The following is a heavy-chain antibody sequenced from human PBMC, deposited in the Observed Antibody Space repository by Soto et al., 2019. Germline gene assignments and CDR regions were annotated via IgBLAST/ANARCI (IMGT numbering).Heavy chain of an antibody. V-gene: IGHV3-23*01. Sequence: GGSLRLSCAASGFTFSSYMMSWVRQAPGKGLEWVSRISGSGGSTYYADSVKGRFTISRDNPKNMLYMQMNSLRAEDTAVYYCAKVVDYGDFYYFDYWGQGTLVTVSS. CDR1: GFTFSSYM. J-gene: IGHJ4*02. CDR3: AKVVDYGDFYYFDY. CDR2: ISGSGGST. D-gene: IGHD4-17*01.